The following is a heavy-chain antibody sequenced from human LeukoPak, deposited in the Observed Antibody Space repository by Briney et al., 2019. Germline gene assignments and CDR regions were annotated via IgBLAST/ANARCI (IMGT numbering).Heavy chain of an antibody. D-gene: IGHD3-10*01. V-gene: IGHV3-21*01. Sequence: GGSLRLSCAASGFTFSSYSMNWVRQAPGKGLEWVSSISSSSTCTKYADSVQGRFTISRDNAKNSLYLQMSSLRAKDTAVYYCARVGPAGNEYGSGSYYYWGQGTLVTVSS. J-gene: IGHJ4*02. CDR3: ARVGPAGNEYGSGSYYY. CDR1: GFTFSSYS. CDR2: ISSSSTCT.